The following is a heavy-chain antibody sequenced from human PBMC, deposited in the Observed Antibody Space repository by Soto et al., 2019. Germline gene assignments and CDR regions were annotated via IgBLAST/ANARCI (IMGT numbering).Heavy chain of an antibody. V-gene: IGHV4-30-2*01. D-gene: IGHD3-22*01. CDR3: ARGVFYYDRCGYHRYPHSI. CDR2: IYHSGST. J-gene: IGHJ3*02. CDR1: GGSISSGGYS. Sequence: PSETLSLTCAVSGGSISSGGYSWTGIRQPPGKDLEWIGYIYHSGSTYYNPSLKSRVTISVDRSKNQFSLKLSSVTAADTAVYYCARGVFYYDRCGYHRYPHSIRRQGTMVTVSS.